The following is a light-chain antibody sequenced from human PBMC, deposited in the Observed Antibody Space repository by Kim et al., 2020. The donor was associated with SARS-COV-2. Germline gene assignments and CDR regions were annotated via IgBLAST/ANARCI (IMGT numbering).Light chain of an antibody. Sequence: DIQMTQSPFILSASVGDRVTITCRASQNIRSWLAWYQQRPGKAPKLLIYKASTLERGVPSRFSGSGSGTEFTLTISSLRPDDFATYYCQQYNSYPWTFGQGTKVDIK. CDR1: QNIRSW. J-gene: IGKJ1*01. CDR3: QQYNSYPWT. V-gene: IGKV1-5*03. CDR2: KAS.